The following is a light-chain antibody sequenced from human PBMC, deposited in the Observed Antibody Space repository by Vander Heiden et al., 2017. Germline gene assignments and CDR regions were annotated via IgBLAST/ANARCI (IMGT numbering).Light chain of an antibody. CDR1: QGIKNN. J-gene: IGKJ4*01. CDR2: GAS. Sequence: DIQMTQSPSSLSASVGDRVTITCRASQGIKNNLAWYQQKPGKVPQLLAYGASTLRSGVASRFSGSGAGTDFTLTISSLQPEDVATYYCQNYKSAPFTFGGGTMVEIK. CDR3: QNYKSAPFT. V-gene: IGKV1-27*01.